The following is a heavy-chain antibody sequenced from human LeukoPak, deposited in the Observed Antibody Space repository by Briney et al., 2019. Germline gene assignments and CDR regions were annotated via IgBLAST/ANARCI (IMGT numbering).Heavy chain of an antibody. D-gene: IGHD2-21*01. CDR1: GYTFTSYG. Sequence: GASVKVSCKASGYTFTSYGISWVRQAPGQGLEWMEWISAYNGNTNYAQKLQGRVTMTTDTSTSTAYMELRSLRSDDTAVYYCARESRYCGGDCYSDYWGQGTLVTVSS. CDR2: ISAYNGNT. CDR3: ARESRYCGGDCYSDY. J-gene: IGHJ4*02. V-gene: IGHV1-18*01.